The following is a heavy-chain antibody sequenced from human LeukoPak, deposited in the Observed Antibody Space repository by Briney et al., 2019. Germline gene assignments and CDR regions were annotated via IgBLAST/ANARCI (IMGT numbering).Heavy chain of an antibody. J-gene: IGHJ3*02. V-gene: IGHV3-23*01. CDR1: GFTFSNYG. Sequence: GGSLRLSCAGSGFTFSNYGMSWVRQAPGKGLEWVSAISGSGGSRYFADSVKGRFTISRDNSKNTLYLQMNSLRAEDTAVYYCARGGSYLSAFDIWGQGTMVTVSS. CDR3: ARGGSYLSAFDI. CDR2: ISGSGGSR. D-gene: IGHD1-26*01.